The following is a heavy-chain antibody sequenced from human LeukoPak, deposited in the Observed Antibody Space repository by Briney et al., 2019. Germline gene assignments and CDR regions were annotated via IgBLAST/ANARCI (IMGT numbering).Heavy chain of an antibody. CDR3: ARDSWAGYCSSTSCYDQYYGMDV. Sequence: GGSLRLSCAASGFTFSSYAMSWVRQAPGKGLEWVSAISGSGGSTYYADSVKGRFTISRDNSKNTLYLQMNSLRAEDTAVYYCARDSWAGYCSSTSCYDQYYGMDVWGQGTTVTVSS. CDR2: ISGSGGST. D-gene: IGHD2-2*01. J-gene: IGHJ6*02. V-gene: IGHV3-23*01. CDR1: GFTFSSYA.